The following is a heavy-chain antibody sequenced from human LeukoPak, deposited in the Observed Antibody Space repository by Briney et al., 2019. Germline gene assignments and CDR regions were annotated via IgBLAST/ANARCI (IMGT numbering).Heavy chain of an antibody. Sequence: GGSLRLSCAASGFTFSSYSMNWVRQAPGKGLEWVSSISSSSYIYYADSVKGRFTISRDNAKDSLYLQMNSLRAVDTAVYYCARGMADYFDYWGQGTLVTVSS. CDR1: GFTFSSYS. D-gene: IGHD5-24*01. CDR3: ARGMADYFDY. V-gene: IGHV3-21*01. J-gene: IGHJ4*02. CDR2: ISSSSYI.